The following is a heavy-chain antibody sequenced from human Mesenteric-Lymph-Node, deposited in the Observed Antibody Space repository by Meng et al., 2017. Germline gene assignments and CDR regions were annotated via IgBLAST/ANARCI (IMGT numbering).Heavy chain of an antibody. D-gene: IGHD4-17*01. Sequence: QVRPQESGPGLVKPSQTLSLTCSVSGGSISSGDSYWSWIRQPPGKGLEWIGYIYYSGSTYYNPSLRSRITISVDTSKNQFSLRLRSVTAADTAVYYCARGPTTYFDYWGQGTLVTVSS. CDR1: GGSISSGDSY. V-gene: IGHV4-30-4*01. CDR2: IYYSGST. CDR3: ARGPTTYFDY. J-gene: IGHJ4*02.